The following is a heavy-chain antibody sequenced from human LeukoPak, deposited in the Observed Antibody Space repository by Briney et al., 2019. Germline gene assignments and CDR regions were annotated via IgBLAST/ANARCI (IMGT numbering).Heavy chain of an antibody. V-gene: IGHV3-74*01. Sequence: GVSLRLSCAASGFTFSSFWMHWVRQAPGKGLAWVSRLNTDGSYTSYADSVKGRFTISRDNAKNTLYLHMNSLRAEDTAVYYCARGINGPVDWGQGTLVTVSS. D-gene: IGHD5-24*01. CDR3: ARGINGPVD. J-gene: IGHJ4*02. CDR2: LNTDGSYT. CDR1: GFTFSSFW.